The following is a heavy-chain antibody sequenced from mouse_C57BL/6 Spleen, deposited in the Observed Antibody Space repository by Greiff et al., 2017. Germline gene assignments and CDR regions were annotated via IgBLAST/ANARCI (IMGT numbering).Heavy chain of an antibody. CDR1: GYSITSGYY. V-gene: IGHV3-6*01. CDR3: AREGGSFDY. CDR2: ISYDGSN. J-gene: IGHJ2*02. Sequence: EVKLQESGPGLVKPSQSLSLTCSVTGYSITSGYYWKWIRQFPGNKREWMGYISYDGSNNSNPSLKNRISITRDTSKNQFFLKLNSVTTEDTATDCGAREGGSFDYWGQGTSLTVSS.